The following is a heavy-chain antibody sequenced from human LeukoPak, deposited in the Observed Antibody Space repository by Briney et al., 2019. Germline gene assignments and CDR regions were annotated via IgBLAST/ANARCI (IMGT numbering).Heavy chain of an antibody. V-gene: IGHV1-2*02. Sequence: ASVKVSCKASGYTFTGYYIHWVRQAPGQGLEWMGWINPNSGDTNYAQKFQGRVTMTRDRSINTAYMDLRSLTYDDTAVYYCARDKPAEAALDFWGQGTLVTVSS. CDR2: INPNSGDT. CDR3: ARDKPAEAALDF. J-gene: IGHJ4*02. CDR1: GYTFTGYY.